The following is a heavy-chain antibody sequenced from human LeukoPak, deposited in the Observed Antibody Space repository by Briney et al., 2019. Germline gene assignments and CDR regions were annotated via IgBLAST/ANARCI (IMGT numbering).Heavy chain of an antibody. V-gene: IGHV3-30*02. CDR3: AKDRWTTTERSLNYYYYMDV. J-gene: IGHJ6*03. D-gene: IGHD4-17*01. CDR1: GFTFGSYG. CDR2: IRYDGSNK. Sequence: GGSLRLSXAASGFTFGSYGMHWVRQAPGKGLEWVAFIRYDGSNKYYADSVKGRFTISRDNSKNTLYLQMNSLRAEDTAVYYCAKDRWTTTERSLNYYYYMDVWGKGTTVTVSS.